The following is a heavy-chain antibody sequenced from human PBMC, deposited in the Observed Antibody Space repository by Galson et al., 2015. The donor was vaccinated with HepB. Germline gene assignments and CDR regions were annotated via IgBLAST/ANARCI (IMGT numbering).Heavy chain of an antibody. CDR3: ARGVTIRNDAFDI. V-gene: IGHV6-1*01. D-gene: IGHD5-24*01. CDR1: GDSVSSNSAA. CDR2: TYYRSKWYN. J-gene: IGHJ3*02. Sequence: CAISGDSVSSNSAAWNWIRQSLSRGLEWLGRTYYRSKWYNDYAVSVKSRITINPDTSKNQFSLQLNSVTPEDTAVYYCARGVTIRNDAFDIWGQGTMVTVSS.